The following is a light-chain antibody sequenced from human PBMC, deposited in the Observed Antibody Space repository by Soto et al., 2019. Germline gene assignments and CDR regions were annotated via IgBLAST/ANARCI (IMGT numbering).Light chain of an antibody. J-gene: IGKJ1*01. V-gene: IGKV1-5*01. CDR2: DAS. Sequence: GDRVTITCRASQSISSWLAWYQQRPGKAPKLLIYDASSLESGVPSRFSGSGSGTEFTLTISSLQPDDFATYYCQQYNSYWPFGQGTKVEIK. CDR3: QQYNSYWP. CDR1: QSISSW.